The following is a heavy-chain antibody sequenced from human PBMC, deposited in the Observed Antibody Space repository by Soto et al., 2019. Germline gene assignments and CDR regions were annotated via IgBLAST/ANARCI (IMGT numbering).Heavy chain of an antibody. CDR1: GLTFSTYW. CDR3: VRDGSAYSLAY. D-gene: IGHD2-21*01. CDR2: INSDGSIT. V-gene: IGHV3-74*01. J-gene: IGHJ4*02. Sequence: EVQLVESGGGLVQPGGSLRLSCAASGLTFSTYWTHWVRQVPGKGLMWVSRINSDGSITDYADSVRGRFTISRDNEENTLHLEMNSLGVEEPAVFFCVRDGSAYSLAYWGQGTLVTVSS.